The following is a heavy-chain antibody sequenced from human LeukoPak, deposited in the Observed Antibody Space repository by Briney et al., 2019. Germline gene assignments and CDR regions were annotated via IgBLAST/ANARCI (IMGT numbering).Heavy chain of an antibody. V-gene: IGHV3-23*01. D-gene: IGHD1-26*01. CDR2: ISGSGDRT. Sequence: GGSLRLSCAASGFTFSNYAMSWVRQAPGKGLEWVSTISGSGDRTYYADSVKGRFTISRGNSKNTLYLQMNSLRGEDTAVYYCAEDSGSYRKYYFDYWGQGTLVTVSS. J-gene: IGHJ4*02. CDR1: GFTFSNYA. CDR3: AEDSGSYRKYYFDY.